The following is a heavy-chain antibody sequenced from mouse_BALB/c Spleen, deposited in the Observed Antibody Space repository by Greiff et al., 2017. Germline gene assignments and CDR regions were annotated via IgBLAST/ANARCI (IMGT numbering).Heavy chain of an antibody. Sequence: EVKVEESGGGLVQPGGSLKLSCAASGFTFSSYTMSWVRQTPEKRLEWVAYISNGGGSTYYPDTVKGRFTISRDNAKNTLYLQMSSLKSEDTAMYYCARTYGAMDYWGQGTSVTVSS. CDR2: ISNGGGST. CDR1: GFTFSSYT. CDR3: ARTYGAMDY. V-gene: IGHV5-12-2*01. D-gene: IGHD1-1*02. J-gene: IGHJ4*01.